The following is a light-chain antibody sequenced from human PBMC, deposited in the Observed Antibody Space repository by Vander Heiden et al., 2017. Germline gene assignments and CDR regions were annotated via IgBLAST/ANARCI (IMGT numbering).Light chain of an antibody. V-gene: IGLV2-11*01. CDR3: CSYAGSYTYV. J-gene: IGLJ1*01. CDR1: SSDVGGYNY. Sequence: QSALTQPRSVSGSPGKSVTISCTGTSSDVGGYNYVSWYQQHPGKAPKLMIYDVSKRPSRVPDRFSGSKSGNTASLTISGLQAEDEADYYCCSYAGSYTYVFGTGTKVTVL. CDR2: DVS.